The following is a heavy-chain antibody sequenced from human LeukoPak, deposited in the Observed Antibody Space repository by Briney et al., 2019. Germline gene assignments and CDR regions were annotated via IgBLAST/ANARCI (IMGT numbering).Heavy chain of an antibody. Sequence: SETLSLTCAVYGGSFSGYYWSWIRQPPGKGLEWIGEINHSGSTNYNPSLKSRVTISVDTSKNQFSLKLSSVTAADTAVYYCARLNRHYYYMDVWGKGTTVTISS. CDR1: GGSFSGYY. CDR3: ARLNRHYYYMDV. V-gene: IGHV4-34*01. CDR2: INHSGST. J-gene: IGHJ6*03.